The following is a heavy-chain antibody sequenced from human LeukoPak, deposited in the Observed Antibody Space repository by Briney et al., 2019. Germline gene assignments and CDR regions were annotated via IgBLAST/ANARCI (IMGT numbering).Heavy chain of an antibody. CDR1: GLTFSSYS. V-gene: IGHV3-21*01. CDR2: ISISSYI. J-gene: IGHJ3*02. CDR3: AREASDAFDI. Sequence: GGSLRLSCAASGLTFSSYSMNSVGQAPRKGLEWVSSISISSYIYYPDSMKGRFTISRDNGKNSLYLQMNSLRAEDTAVYYCAREASDAFDIWGQGTMVTVSS.